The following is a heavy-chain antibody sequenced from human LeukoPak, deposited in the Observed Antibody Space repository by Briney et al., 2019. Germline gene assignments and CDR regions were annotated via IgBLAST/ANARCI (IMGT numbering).Heavy chain of an antibody. Sequence: GGSLRLSCAASGFTFSSYAMGWVRQAPGKGLEWVSTISGSGGSTYYADSVKGRFTISRDNSKNTLYLQMTSLRAEDTAVYYCAKDAGRYYASGSPGYWGQGTLVTVSS. CDR3: AKDAGRYYASGSPGY. V-gene: IGHV3-23*01. CDR2: ISGSGGST. CDR1: GFTFSSYA. J-gene: IGHJ4*02. D-gene: IGHD3-10*01.